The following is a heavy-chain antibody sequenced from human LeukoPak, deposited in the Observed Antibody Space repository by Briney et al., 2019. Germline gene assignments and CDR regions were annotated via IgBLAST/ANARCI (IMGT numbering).Heavy chain of an antibody. CDR2: ILHTGPT. CDR3: ARGYQPLRIIAN. V-gene: IGHV4-4*02. Sequence: PSETLSLTCAVSGVSITDNWWSWVRQPPGKGLEWIGEILHTGPTNFNPSLKSRVTISVDTSKNQFSLKLSSVTAADTAVYYCARGYQPLRIIANWGQGTLVTVSS. J-gene: IGHJ4*02. D-gene: IGHD2-2*01. CDR1: GVSITDNW.